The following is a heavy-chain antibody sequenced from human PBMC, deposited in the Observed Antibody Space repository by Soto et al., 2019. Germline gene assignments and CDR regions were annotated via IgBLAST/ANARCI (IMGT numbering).Heavy chain of an antibody. CDR1: GGSIRSGFYY. CDR2: ISYSGST. CDR3: ARDNSKDYGDYSSTTFDI. J-gene: IGHJ3*02. Sequence: SETLSLTCTVSGGSIRSGFYYWSWIRQPPGRGLEWIGYISYSGSTYYNPSLKSRVTISVDTSKNQFSLKLSSVTAADAAVYYCARDNSKDYGDYSSTTFDIWGQGTMVTVSS. D-gene: IGHD4-17*01. V-gene: IGHV4-30-4*01.